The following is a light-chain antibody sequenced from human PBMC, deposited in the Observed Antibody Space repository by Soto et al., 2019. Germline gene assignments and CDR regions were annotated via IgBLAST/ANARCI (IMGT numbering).Light chain of an antibody. J-gene: IGKJ4*01. CDR2: DAS. Sequence: EIVLTQSPATLSLSPGERATLSCRASQSVSSFLAWYQQKPGQAHRLLIYDASNRATGIPARFSGSGSGTAFNLTITSLEPEDFAVYYCQQRSNWLSFGGGTKVEIK. CDR3: QQRSNWLS. CDR1: QSVSSF. V-gene: IGKV3-11*01.